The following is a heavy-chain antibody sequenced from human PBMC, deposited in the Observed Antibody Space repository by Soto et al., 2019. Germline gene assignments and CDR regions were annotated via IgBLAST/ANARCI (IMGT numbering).Heavy chain of an antibody. CDR3: ASPIFGVVIPVDY. V-gene: IGHV4-34*01. CDR2: INHSGST. J-gene: IGHJ4*02. Sequence: PSETLSLTCAVYGGSFSGYYWSWIRQPPGKGLEWIGEINHSGSTNYNPSLKSRVTISIDTSKNQFSLKLSSVTAADTAVYYCASPIFGVVIPVDYWGQGTLVTVSS. CDR1: GGSFSGYY. D-gene: IGHD3-3*01.